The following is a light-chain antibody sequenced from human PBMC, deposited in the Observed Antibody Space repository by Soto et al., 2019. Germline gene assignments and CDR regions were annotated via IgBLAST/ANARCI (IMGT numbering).Light chain of an antibody. J-gene: IGLJ1*01. V-gene: IGLV3-21*02. CDR1: NIGSKS. CDR3: CSSGGSPTYV. CDR2: DDS. Sequence: SYELTQPPSVSVAPGQTARITCGGNNIGSKSVHWYQQKPGQAPVLVVYDDSDRPSGVSNRFSGSKSGNTASLTISGLKVEDEADYYCCSSGGSPTYVFGTGTKLTVL.